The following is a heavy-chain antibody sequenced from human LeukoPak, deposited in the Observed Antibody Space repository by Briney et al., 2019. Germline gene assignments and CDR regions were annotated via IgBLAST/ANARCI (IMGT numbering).Heavy chain of an antibody. D-gene: IGHD3-22*01. J-gene: IGHJ4*02. V-gene: IGHV1-18*01. CDR1: GYTFTNYG. CDR2: ISAYNANT. CDR3: ARGYYYDSSDHVGDY. Sequence: ASAKVSCKASGYTFTNYGISWVRQAPGQGLEWMGWISAYNANTNYAQKLQGRVTMTTDTFTSTAYMELRSLRSDDTAVYYCARGYYYDSSDHVGDYWGQGTLVTVS.